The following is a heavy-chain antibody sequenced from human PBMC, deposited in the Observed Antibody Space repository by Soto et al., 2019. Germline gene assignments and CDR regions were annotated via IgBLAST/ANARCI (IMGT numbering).Heavy chain of an antibody. J-gene: IGHJ6*02. D-gene: IGHD2-8*01. CDR2: ISSSSSTI. Sequence: GGSLRLSCAASGFTFSSYSMNWVRQAPGKGLEWVSYISSSSSTIYYADSVKGRFTISRDNAKNSLYLQMNSLRDEDTAVYYCANRMNGEGPYGMDVWGQGTTVTVSS. V-gene: IGHV3-48*02. CDR1: GFTFSSYS. CDR3: ANRMNGEGPYGMDV.